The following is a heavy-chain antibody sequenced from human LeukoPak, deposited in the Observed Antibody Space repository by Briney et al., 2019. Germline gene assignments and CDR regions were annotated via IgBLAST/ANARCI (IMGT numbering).Heavy chain of an antibody. CDR1: GGSISSGDYY. CDR3: ARQIPETLDIVVVPVWFDP. D-gene: IGHD2-2*01. CDR2: IYYSGST. Sequence: SETLSLTCTVSGGSISSGDYYWSWIRQPPGKGLEWIGYIYYSGSTYYNPSLKSRVTISVDTSKNQFSLKLSSVTAADTAVCYCARQIPETLDIVVVPVWFDPWGQGTLVTVSS. V-gene: IGHV4-30-4*01. J-gene: IGHJ5*02.